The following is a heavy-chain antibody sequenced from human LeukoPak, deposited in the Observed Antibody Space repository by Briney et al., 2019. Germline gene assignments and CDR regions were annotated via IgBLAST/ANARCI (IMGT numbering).Heavy chain of an antibody. CDR2: IIPIFGIA. J-gene: IGHJ6*02. V-gene: IGHV1-69*04. CDR1: GGTFSSYA. D-gene: IGHD2-21*02. Sequence: SVKVSCKASGGTFSSYAISWVRQAPGQGLEWMGRIIPIFGIANYAQKFQGGVTITADKSTSTAYMELGSLRSEDTAVYYCARTTCYYCGGDTDYYYYGMDVWGQGTTVTVSS. CDR3: ARTTCYYCGGDTDYYYYGMDV.